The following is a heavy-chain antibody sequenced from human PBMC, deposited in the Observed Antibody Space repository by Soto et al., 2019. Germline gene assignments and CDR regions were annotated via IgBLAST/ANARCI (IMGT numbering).Heavy chain of an antibody. J-gene: IGHJ4*02. Sequence: PSETLSLTCTVSGGSISSSSYYWGWIRQPPGKGLEWIGSIYYSGITYYNPSLKSRVTISVDTSMNQFSLKLTSVTAADTAVYYCARSCRDYGDPRTSFDYWGQGTLVTVSS. V-gene: IGHV4-39*01. CDR1: GGSISSSSYY. CDR3: ARSCRDYGDPRTSFDY. CDR2: IYYSGIT. D-gene: IGHD4-17*01.